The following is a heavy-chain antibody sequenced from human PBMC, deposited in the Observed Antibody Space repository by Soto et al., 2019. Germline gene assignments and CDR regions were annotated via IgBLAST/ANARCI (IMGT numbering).Heavy chain of an antibody. V-gene: IGHV3-23*01. J-gene: IGHJ2*01. Sequence: EVQLLESGGGLVQPGGSLRLSCAASGFTFSSYAMSWVRQAPGKGLEWVSAISGSGGSTYYADSVKGRFTISRDNSKNTLYLQMNSLRAEDTAVYYCAKVRTTTSPRRYWYFDLWGRGTLVTVSS. CDR3: AKVRTTTSPRRYWYFDL. D-gene: IGHD4-17*01. CDR2: ISGSGGST. CDR1: GFTFSSYA.